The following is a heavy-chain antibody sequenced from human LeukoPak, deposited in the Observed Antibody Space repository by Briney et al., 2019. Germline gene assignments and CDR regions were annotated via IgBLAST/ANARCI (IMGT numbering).Heavy chain of an antibody. CDR3: ARGLPFGELYFDS. CDR2: IFHTEGT. D-gene: IGHD3-10*01. Sequence: SETLSLTCAVSCASLSRGGHSWNWIRQPPGKGLEWIGYIFHTEGTYYNPSLRGRVTILLDKSKNQFSLTLHSMTAADTAVYFCARGLPFGELYFDSWGQGILVTVSS. CDR1: CASLSRGGHS. J-gene: IGHJ4*02. V-gene: IGHV4-30-2*01.